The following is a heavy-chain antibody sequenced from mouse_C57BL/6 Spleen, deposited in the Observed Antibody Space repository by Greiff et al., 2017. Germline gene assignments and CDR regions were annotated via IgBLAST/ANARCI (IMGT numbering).Heavy chain of an antibody. CDR2: IHPNSGST. J-gene: IGHJ4*01. CDR3: RKRIYGGSSYAMDY. CDR1: GYTFTSYW. V-gene: IGHV1-64*01. Sequence: QVQLQQPGAELVKPGASVKLSCKASGYTFTSYWMHWVKQRPGQGLEWIGMIHPNSGSTNYNEKFKSKATLTVDNSSSTAYMQLSSLTSEDSAVYYGRKRIYGGSSYAMDYWGQGTSVTVSS. D-gene: IGHD1-1*02.